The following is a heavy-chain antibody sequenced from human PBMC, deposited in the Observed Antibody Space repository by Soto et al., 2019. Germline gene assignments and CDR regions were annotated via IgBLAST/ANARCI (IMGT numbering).Heavy chain of an antibody. CDR3: ARDRNGYCSGGSCYPNWFDP. CDR1: GGTFSSYA. V-gene: IGHV1-69*13. CDR2: IIPIFGTA. D-gene: IGHD2-15*01. J-gene: IGHJ5*02. Sequence: ASVKVSCKASGGTFSSYAISWLRQAPGQGLEWMGGIIPIFGTANYAQKFQGRVTITADESTSTAYMELSSLRSEDTAVYYCARDRNGYCSGGSCYPNWFDPWGQGTLVTVSS.